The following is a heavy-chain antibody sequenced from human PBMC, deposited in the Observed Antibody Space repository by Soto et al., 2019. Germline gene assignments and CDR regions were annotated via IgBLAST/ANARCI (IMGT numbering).Heavy chain of an antibody. J-gene: IGHJ3*02. V-gene: IGHV3-30*18. D-gene: IGHD2-2*01. CDR2: ISYDGSNK. CDR1: GFTFSSYG. CDR3: AKDLRYCSSTSCLTTLSALNDAFDI. Sequence: PGGSLRLSCAASGFTFSSYGMHWDRQAPGKGLEWVAVISYDGSNKYYADSVKGRFTISRDNSKNTLYLQMNSLRAEDTAVYYCAKDLRYCSSTSCLTTLSALNDAFDIWGQGTMVTVSS.